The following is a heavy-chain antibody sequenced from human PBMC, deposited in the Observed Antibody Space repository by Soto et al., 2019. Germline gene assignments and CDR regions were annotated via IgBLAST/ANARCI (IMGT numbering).Heavy chain of an antibody. J-gene: IGHJ6*02. V-gene: IGHV3-30*18. D-gene: IGHD3-3*01. CDR3: AKDQVHYDFWSGYYGYYYGMDV. CDR1: GFTFSSYG. Sequence: QVQLVESGGGVVQPGRSLRLSCAASGFTFSSYGMHWVRQAPGKGLEWVAVISYDGSNKYYADSVKGRFTISRDNSKNTLYLQMNSLRAEDTAVYYCAKDQVHYDFWSGYYGYYYGMDVWGQGTTVTVSS. CDR2: ISYDGSNK.